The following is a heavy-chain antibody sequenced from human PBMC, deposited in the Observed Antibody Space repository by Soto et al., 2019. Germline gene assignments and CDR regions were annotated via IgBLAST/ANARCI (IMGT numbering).Heavy chain of an antibody. D-gene: IGHD3-16*02. CDR2: INHSGST. J-gene: IGHJ4*02. CDR3: ARAEGFYDYVWGSYLPSYFDY. V-gene: IGHV4-34*01. Sequence: SETLSLTCDVYGGSFSRYYWNWIRQPPGKGLEWLGEINHSGSTNYNPSLESRVTISIDTSKTQFSLKLTSVPAEDTAVYYCARAEGFYDYVWGSYLPSYFDYWGQGTLVTVSS. CDR1: GGSFSRYY.